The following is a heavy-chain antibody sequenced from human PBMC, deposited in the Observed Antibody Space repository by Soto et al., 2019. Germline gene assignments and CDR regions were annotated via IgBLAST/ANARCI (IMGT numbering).Heavy chain of an antibody. J-gene: IGHJ4*02. Sequence: QVQLVQSGAEVKKPGSSVKVSCKVSGDTFSTYSISWVRQAPGQGLEWLGGIIPILGTPSYAQRFQDRVTITADKDTTTAYMELSSLRSEDTAVYHCARERSRYDRSGYYRPDYWGQGTLVTVSS. CDR1: GDTFSTYS. CDR2: IIPILGTP. D-gene: IGHD3-22*01. V-gene: IGHV1-69*06. CDR3: ARERSRYDRSGYYRPDY.